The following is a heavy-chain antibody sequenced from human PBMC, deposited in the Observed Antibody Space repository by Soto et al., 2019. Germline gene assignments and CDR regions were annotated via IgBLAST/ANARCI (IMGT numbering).Heavy chain of an antibody. CDR2: ISGSGGST. CDR3: AKDSPPLRFLEWRLATTWLAP. CDR1: GFTCNSYA. V-gene: IGHV3-23*01. J-gene: IGHJ5*02. D-gene: IGHD3-3*01. Sequence: PGGSLRLSCAASGFTCNSYAMSWVRQATGEGLEWVSAISGSGGSTYYADSVKGRFTISRDNSKNTLYLQMNSLRAEDTAVYYCAKDSPPLRFLEWRLATTWLAPWGQGTLVTVSS.